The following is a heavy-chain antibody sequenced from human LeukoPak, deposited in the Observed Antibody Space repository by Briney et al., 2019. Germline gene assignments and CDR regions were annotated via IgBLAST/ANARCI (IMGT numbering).Heavy chain of an antibody. V-gene: IGHV3-30-3*01. CDR2: ISYDGSNK. D-gene: IGHD2-15*01. CDR3: ARSPRSGYFDY. Sequence: GRSLRLSCAASGFTFSSYAMHWVRQAPGKGLEWVAVISYDGSNKYYADSVKGRFTIFRDNSKNTLYLQMNSLRAEDTAVYYCARSPRSGYFDYWGQGTLVTVSS. CDR1: GFTFSSYA. J-gene: IGHJ4*02.